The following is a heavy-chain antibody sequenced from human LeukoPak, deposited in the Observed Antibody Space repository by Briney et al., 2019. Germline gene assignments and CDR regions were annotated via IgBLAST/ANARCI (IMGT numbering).Heavy chain of an antibody. V-gene: IGHV1-2*06. CDR2: INPNSGGI. CDR1: GYTFTGYY. Sequence: ASVKVSCKASGYTFTGYYMHWVRQAPGQGLEWMGRINPNSGGINYAQKFQGRVTMTRDTSISTAYMELSRLRSDDTAVYYCARSDFWSGYYTTYNWFDPWGQGTLVTVSS. CDR3: ARSDFWSGYYTTYNWFDP. D-gene: IGHD3-3*01. J-gene: IGHJ5*02.